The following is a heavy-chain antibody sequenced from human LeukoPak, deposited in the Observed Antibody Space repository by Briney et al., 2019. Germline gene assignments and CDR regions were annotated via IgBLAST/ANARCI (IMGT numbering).Heavy chain of an antibody. V-gene: IGHV3-30*18. Sequence: GGSLRLSCAASGFTFSSYGMHWVRQAPGKGLEWVAVISYDGSNKYYADSVKGRFTISRDNSKNTLYLQMNSLRAEDTAVYYCAKDGAPTIRRSWFDPWGQGALVTVSS. CDR3: AKDGAPTIRRSWFDP. CDR2: ISYDGSNK. D-gene: IGHD1-26*01. J-gene: IGHJ5*02. CDR1: GFTFSSYG.